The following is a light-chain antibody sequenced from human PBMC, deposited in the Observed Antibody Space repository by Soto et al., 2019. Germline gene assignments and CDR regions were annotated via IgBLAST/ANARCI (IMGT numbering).Light chain of an antibody. CDR1: XXXRKS. J-gene: IGLJ2*01. CDR2: SDP. CDR3: QVWXXXXAHVL. V-gene: IGLV3-21*01. Sequence: SYELTQPPSVSVAPGKTAXXXXXXXXXXRKSVHWYQRKSGQAPVLVIYSDPDLPSVIPERFSGSNSGNTATLTISRVEAGDEADYYCQVWXXXXAHVLFGGGTKLTVL.